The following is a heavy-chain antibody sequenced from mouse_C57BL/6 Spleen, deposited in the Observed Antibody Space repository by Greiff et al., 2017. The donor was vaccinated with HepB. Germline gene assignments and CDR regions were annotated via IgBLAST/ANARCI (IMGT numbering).Heavy chain of an antibody. J-gene: IGHJ2*01. CDR1: GFTFSSYA. Sequence: EVQWVESGEGLVKPGGSLKLSCAASGFTFSSYAMSWVRQTPEKRLEWVAYISSGGDYIYYADTVKGRFTISRDNARNTLYLQMSSLKSEDTAMYYCTRARNPYYFDYWGQGTTLTVSS. D-gene: IGHD2-1*01. CDR3: TRARNPYYFDY. V-gene: IGHV5-9-1*02. CDR2: ISSGGDYI.